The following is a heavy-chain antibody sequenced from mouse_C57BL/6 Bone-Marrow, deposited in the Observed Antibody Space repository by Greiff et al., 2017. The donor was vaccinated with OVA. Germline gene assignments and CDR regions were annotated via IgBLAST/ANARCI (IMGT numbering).Heavy chain of an antibody. CDR1: GYSITSGYF. D-gene: IGHD2-2*01. J-gene: IGHJ3*01. V-gene: IGHV3-6*01. CDR2: ISYDGSN. Sequence: EVKLQESGPGLVKPSQSLSLTCSVTGYSITSGYFWNWIRQFPGNHLEWLGYISYDGSNNYNPSLKNRITITRDTSNNQFFLKLKSVTTEDTATYYCSRKGLGYGSWFAYWGKGTLVTVSA. CDR3: SRKGLGYGSWFAY.